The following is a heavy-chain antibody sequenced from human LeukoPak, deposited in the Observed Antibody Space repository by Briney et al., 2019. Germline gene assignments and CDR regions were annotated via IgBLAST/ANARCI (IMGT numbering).Heavy chain of an antibody. CDR2: FDPEDGET. D-gene: IGHD3-10*01. CDR1: GYTLTELS. CDR3: ATLPMVRGVSAFDI. J-gene: IGHJ3*02. V-gene: IGHV1-24*01. Sequence: GASVKVSCKVSGYTLTELSMHWVRQAPGKGLEWMGGFDPEDGETIYAQKFQGRVTMTEDTSTDTAYMELSSLRSEDTAVYYCATLPMVRGVSAFDIWGQGTMATVSS.